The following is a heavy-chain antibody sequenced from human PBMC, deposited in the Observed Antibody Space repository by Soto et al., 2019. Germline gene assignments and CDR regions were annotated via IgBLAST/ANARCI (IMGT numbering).Heavy chain of an antibody. Sequence: GASVEVSCKASGYTFTSHGSKWGRQAPGQGLEWMGWMNPNSGNTGYAQKFQGRVTMTRNTSISTAYMELSSLRSEDTAVYYCARGVYCGGDCYQNWGQGTLVTVSS. V-gene: IGHV1-8*02. J-gene: IGHJ4*02. D-gene: IGHD2-21*02. CDR1: GYTFTSHG. CDR2: MNPNSGNT. CDR3: ARGVYCGGDCYQN.